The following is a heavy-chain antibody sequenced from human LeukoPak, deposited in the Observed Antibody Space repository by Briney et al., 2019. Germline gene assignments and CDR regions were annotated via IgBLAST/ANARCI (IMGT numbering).Heavy chain of an antibody. CDR1: GFSFSSYW. Sequence: GGSLRLSCAASGFSFSSYWMSWVRQAPGKGLEWVANIKPDGSEKDYVDSVKGRFTISRDNAKNSLDLQMNSLKTEDTAVYYCTTATDCGGDCYSHDAFDIWGQGTMVTVSS. CDR2: IKPDGSEK. D-gene: IGHD2-21*02. V-gene: IGHV3-7*05. CDR3: TTATDCGGDCYSHDAFDI. J-gene: IGHJ3*02.